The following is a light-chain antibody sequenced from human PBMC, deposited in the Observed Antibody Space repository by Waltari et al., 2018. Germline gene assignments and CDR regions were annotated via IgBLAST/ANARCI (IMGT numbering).Light chain of an antibody. CDR2: GVT. V-gene: IGLV2-14*03. J-gene: IGLJ1*01. CDR3: SSYRKSSTAGGV. CDR1: SSYVGGTNY. Sequence: QSALTQPASVSGSPGQSITISCTGTSSYVGGTNYVSWTQQHPGKAPKLMILGVTNRASGVSSRCTGSKSGNTASLTISGLQTDDEADYYCSSYRKSSTAGGVFGTGTKVTVL.